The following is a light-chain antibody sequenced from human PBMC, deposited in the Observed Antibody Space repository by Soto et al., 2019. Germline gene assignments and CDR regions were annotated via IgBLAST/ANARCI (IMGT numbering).Light chain of an antibody. CDR1: QSFSSY. CDR3: QQRSNWPIT. Sequence: EVVLTQSKATLSLSPGERATLSCIASQSFSSYLAWYQQKPGQAPRLLIYDASNRATGIPARFSGSGSGTDFTLTISSLEPEDFAVYYCQQRSNWPITFGQGTRLEIK. J-gene: IGKJ5*01. CDR2: DAS. V-gene: IGKV3-11*01.